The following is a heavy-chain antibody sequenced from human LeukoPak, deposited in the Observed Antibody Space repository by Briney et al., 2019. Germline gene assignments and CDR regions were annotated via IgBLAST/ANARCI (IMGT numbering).Heavy chain of an antibody. J-gene: IGHJ5*02. CDR2: IKPDGSEK. D-gene: IGHD6-19*01. Sequence: PGGSLRLSCAASGFTLSNYWMSWVRQAPGKGLEWVANIKPDGSEKYYVDSVKGRFTISRDNAKNSLFLQMNSLRAEDTAVYYCARAYSSGWYRGSWFDPWGQGTLVTVSS. CDR3: ARAYSSGWYRGSWFDP. V-gene: IGHV3-7*04. CDR1: GFTLSNYW.